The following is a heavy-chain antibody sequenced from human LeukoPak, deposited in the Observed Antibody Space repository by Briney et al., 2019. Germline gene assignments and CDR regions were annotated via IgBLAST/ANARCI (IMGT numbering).Heavy chain of an antibody. Sequence: GASVTVSCKASGYTFTSYYMHWVRQPPGQGLEWMGIINPSGGSTSYAQKFQGRVTMTRDTSTSKVYMELSSLRSEDTDVYYCARDLEGVPDFSFDYWGQGTLVTVSS. CDR3: ARDLEGVPDFSFDY. J-gene: IGHJ4*02. D-gene: IGHD2-2*01. CDR2: INPSGGST. CDR1: GYTFTSYY. V-gene: IGHV1-46*01.